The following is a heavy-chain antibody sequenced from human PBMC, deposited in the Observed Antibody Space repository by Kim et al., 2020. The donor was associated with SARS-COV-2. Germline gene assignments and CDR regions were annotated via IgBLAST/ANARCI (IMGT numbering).Heavy chain of an antibody. Sequence: GGSLRLSCAASGFNFNNYGLHWVRQAPGKGLEWVALISYDGSIKYYADSVKGRFTMSKDHSKNTLYLQMDSLRADDTAMYYCAKPKYILRIVQGRGFFDYWGQGTLVTVSS. CDR1: GFNFNNYG. CDR2: ISYDGSIK. D-gene: IGHD1-26*01. V-gene: IGHV3-30*18. CDR3: AKPKYILRIVQGRGFFDY. J-gene: IGHJ4*02.